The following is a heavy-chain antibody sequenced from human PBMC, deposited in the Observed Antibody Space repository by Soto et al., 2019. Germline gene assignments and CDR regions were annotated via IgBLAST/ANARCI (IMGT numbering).Heavy chain of an antibody. Sequence: SETLSLTCTVSGGSISSYYWSWIRQPPGKGLEWIGYIYYSGSTNYNPSLKSRVTISVDTSKNQFSLKLSSVTAADTAVYYCARGEAYYYDSSGYSYDYWGQGTLVTVSS. D-gene: IGHD3-22*01. CDR2: IYYSGST. CDR3: ARGEAYYYDSSGYSYDY. CDR1: GGSISSYY. V-gene: IGHV4-59*01. J-gene: IGHJ4*02.